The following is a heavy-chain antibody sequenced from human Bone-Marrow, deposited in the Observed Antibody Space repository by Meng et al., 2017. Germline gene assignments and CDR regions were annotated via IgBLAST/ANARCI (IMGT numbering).Heavy chain of an antibody. CDR3: ARDFVELGGRDAFDI. J-gene: IGHJ3*02. CDR1: GYTFTSYY. CDR2: INHSGGST. Sequence: ASVKVSCKASGYTFTSYYMHWVRQAPGQGLEWMGIINHSGGSTSYAQKFQGRVTMTRDTSTSTVYMELSSLRSEDTAVYYCARDFVELGGRDAFDIWGQGTMVTVSS. D-gene: IGHD3-16*01. V-gene: IGHV1-46*01.